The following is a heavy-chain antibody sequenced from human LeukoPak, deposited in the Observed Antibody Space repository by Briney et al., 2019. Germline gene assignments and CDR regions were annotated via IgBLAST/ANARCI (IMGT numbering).Heavy chain of an antibody. V-gene: IGHV7-4-1*02. D-gene: IGHD3-3*01. CDR1: GYTFTSYS. J-gene: IGHJ4*02. CDR3: ARGSTYYDFWSGYSPRYYFDY. CDR2: INTNTGNP. Sequence: GASVKVSCKASGYTFTSYSMNWVRQAPGQGLEWMGWINTNTGNPTYAQGFTGRFVFSLDTSVSTAYLQISSLKAEDTAVYYCARGSTYYDFWSGYSPRYYFDYWGQGTLVTVSS.